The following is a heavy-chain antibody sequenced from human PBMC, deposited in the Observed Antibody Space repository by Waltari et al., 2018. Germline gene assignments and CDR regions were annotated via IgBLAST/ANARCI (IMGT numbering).Heavy chain of an antibody. CDR2: IKQDGSDK. J-gene: IGHJ6*02. V-gene: IGHV3-7*04. Sequence: EVQLVESGGGLVQPGGSLRLSCVVSGFTFSTYWLIWVRQAPGKGLEWVANIKQDGSDKYYVESVKGRFTISRDNAKNAWYLQMNSLRAEDTAVYYCARVNWGSDKKSLDVWGQGTTVTVSS. D-gene: IGHD7-27*01. CDR1: GFTFSTYW. CDR3: ARVNWGSDKKSLDV.